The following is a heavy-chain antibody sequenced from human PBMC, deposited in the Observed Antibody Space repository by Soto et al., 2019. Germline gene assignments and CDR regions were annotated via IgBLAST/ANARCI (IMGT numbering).Heavy chain of an antibody. CDR2: IYYSGST. J-gene: IGHJ6*02. D-gene: IGHD6-13*01. CDR3: ARDGGYSSSHLTGYYYGMDV. Sequence: PSETLSLTCTVSGGSISSGGYYWSWIRQHPGKGLEWIGYIYYSGSTNYNPSLKSRVTISVDTSKNQFSLKLSSVTAADTAVYYCARDGGYSSSHLTGYYYGMDVWGQGTTVTVSS. V-gene: IGHV4-61*08. CDR1: GGSISSGGYY.